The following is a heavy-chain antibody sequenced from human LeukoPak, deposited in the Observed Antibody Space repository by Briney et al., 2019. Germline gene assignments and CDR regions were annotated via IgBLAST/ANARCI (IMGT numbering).Heavy chain of an antibody. V-gene: IGHV4-59*01. CDR2: IYYSGST. J-gene: IGHJ2*01. Sequence: SETLSLTCTVSGGSISSYYWSWIRRPPGKGLEWIGYIYYSGSTNYNPSLKSRVTISVDTSKNQFSLKLSSVTAADTAVYYCARVRTRWYFDLWGRGTLVTVSS. CDR3: ARVRTRWYFDL. D-gene: IGHD1-14*01. CDR1: GGSISSYY.